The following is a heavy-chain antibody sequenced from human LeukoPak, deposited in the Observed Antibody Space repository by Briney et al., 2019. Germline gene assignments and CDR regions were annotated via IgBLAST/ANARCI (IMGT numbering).Heavy chain of an antibody. CDR2: IYHSGST. J-gene: IGHJ3*02. Sequence: SQTLSLTCAVSGGSISSGGYSWSWIRQPPGKGLEWIGYIYHSGSTYYNPSLKSRVTISVDRSKNQFSLKLSSVTAADTAVYYCARGNYDSSGYRQADAFGIWGQGTMVTVSS. CDR3: ARGNYDSSGYRQADAFGI. D-gene: IGHD3-22*01. CDR1: GGSISSGGYS. V-gene: IGHV4-30-2*01.